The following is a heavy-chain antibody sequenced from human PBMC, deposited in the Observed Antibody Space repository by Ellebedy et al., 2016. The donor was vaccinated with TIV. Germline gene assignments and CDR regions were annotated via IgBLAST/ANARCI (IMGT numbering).Heavy chain of an antibody. D-gene: IGHD2-15*01. CDR1: GFTFSSYS. CDR2: ISSSSSYI. Sequence: GGSLRLSXAASGFTFSSYSMNWVRQAPGKGLEWVSSISSSSSYIYYADSVKGRFTISRDNAKNSLYLQMNSLRAEDTAVYYCASAPPRRYCSGGSCQAYAFDIWGQGTMVTVSS. J-gene: IGHJ3*02. CDR3: ASAPPRRYCSGGSCQAYAFDI. V-gene: IGHV3-21*01.